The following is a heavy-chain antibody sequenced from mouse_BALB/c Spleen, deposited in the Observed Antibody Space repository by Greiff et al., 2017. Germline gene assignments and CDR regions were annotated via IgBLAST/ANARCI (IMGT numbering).Heavy chain of an antibody. D-gene: IGHD2-2*01. CDR3: ARGLGYPFAY. Sequence: VQLKESGPGLVKPSQSLSLTCTVTGYSITSDYAWNWIRQFPGNKLEWMGYISYSGSTSYNPSLKSRISITRDTSKNQFFLQLNSVTTEDTATYYCARGLGYPFAYWGQGTLVTVSA. CDR1: GYSITSDYA. V-gene: IGHV3-2*02. CDR2: ISYSGST. J-gene: IGHJ3*01.